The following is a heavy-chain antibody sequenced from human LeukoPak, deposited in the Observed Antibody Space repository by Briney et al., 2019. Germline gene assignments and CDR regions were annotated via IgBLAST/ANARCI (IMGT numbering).Heavy chain of an antibody. D-gene: IGHD1-26*01. CDR2: ITGYNANT. V-gene: IGHV1-18*01. Sequence: ASVKVSCKASGYTFTSYGISWVRQAPGQGLEWMGWITGYNANTNYAQKFQGRVTMTIDTSTTTVYMELSSLKSDDTAVYFCARHTSGIYIPDGALEIWGQGTMVTVSS. CDR3: ARHTSGIYIPDGALEI. J-gene: IGHJ3*02. CDR1: GYTFTSYG.